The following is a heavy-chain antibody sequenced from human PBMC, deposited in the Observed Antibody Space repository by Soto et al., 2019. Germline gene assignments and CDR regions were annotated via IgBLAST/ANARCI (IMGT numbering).Heavy chain of an antibody. CDR1: GYTCTTYA. D-gene: IGHD2-15*01. V-gene: IGHV1-18*01. CDR2: ISASTGST. Sequence: QVQLVQSGPEVKKPGASVKVSCQASGYTCTTYAISWVRQAPVQGLEWLGWISASTGSTDQAQHFEGRVTMTLDTSTNTATMELRSLRSDDTAVYYCARCYCSVGSCYACWHFDLWGRGTLVTVSS. J-gene: IGHJ2*01. CDR3: ARCYCSVGSCYACWHFDL.